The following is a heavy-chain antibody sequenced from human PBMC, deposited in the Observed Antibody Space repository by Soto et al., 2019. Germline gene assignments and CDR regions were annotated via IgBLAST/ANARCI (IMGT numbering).Heavy chain of an antibody. CDR3: ARGYNGYSYFINY. CDR2: IYYNGNT. D-gene: IGHD5-18*01. V-gene: IGHV4-59*01. Sequence: SETLSLTCTVSGGSINTYYWNWIRQPPGKGLEWIAYIYYNGNTDSNPSLEGRVTISLDTPKNQLSLELSSVTAADTAVYYCARGYNGYSYFINYWGPGTLVTVSS. J-gene: IGHJ4*02. CDR1: GGSINTYY.